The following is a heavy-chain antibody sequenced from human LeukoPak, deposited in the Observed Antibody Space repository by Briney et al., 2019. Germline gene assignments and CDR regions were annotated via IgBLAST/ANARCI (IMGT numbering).Heavy chain of an antibody. D-gene: IGHD6-19*01. CDR3: ARDMYGSGSLFDY. J-gene: IGHJ4*02. CDR1: GFTPSSYW. V-gene: IGHV3-74*01. CDR2: IKSDGSST. Sequence: GGSLRLSCAASGFTPSSYWMQWVRQAPGKGLVWVSRIKSDGSSTSYADSVKGRFTISRDNAKNTLYLQMNSLRAEDTAVYYCARDMYGSGSLFDYRGQGTLVTVSS.